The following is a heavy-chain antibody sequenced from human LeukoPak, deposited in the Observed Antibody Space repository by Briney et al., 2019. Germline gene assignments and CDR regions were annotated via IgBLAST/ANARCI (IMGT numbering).Heavy chain of an antibody. CDR1: GGSFSGYY. J-gene: IGHJ4*02. D-gene: IGHD1-1*01. CDR2: INHSGST. Sequence: SETLSLTCAVYGGSFSGYYWSWIRQPPGKGLEWIGEINHSGSTNYNPSLKSRVTISVDTSKNQFSLKLSSVTAADTAVYYCAKIGSRLPFDHWGQGTLVTVSS. V-gene: IGHV4-34*01. CDR3: AKIGSRLPFDH.